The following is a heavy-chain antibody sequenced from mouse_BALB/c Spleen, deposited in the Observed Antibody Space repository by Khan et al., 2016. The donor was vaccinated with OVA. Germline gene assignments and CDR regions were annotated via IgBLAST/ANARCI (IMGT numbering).Heavy chain of an antibody. D-gene: IGHD3-3*01. V-gene: IGHV2-9*02. CDR2: IWAGGST. Sequence: VQLVESGPGLVAPSQSLSITCTVYGYSLTRYGVHWVRQPPGKGLEWLGLIWAGGSTNYNWALMSRLSISIDNSKSLVFLIMNSLQTVDTALYYCARSKYLARYWGQGTTLTVSS. CDR3: ARSKYLARY. CDR1: GYSLTRYG. J-gene: IGHJ2*01.